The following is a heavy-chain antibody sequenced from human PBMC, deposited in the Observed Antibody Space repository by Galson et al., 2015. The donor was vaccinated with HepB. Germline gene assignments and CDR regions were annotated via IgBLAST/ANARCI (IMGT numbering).Heavy chain of an antibody. Sequence: SETLSLTCTVSGGSISSYYWGWIRQPPGKGLEWIGSIYYSGSTYYNPSLKSRVTISVDTSKNQFSLKLSSVAAADTAVYYCARWDENYTVTTYGNHGFSGYFDYWGQGTLVTVSS. V-gene: IGHV4-39*01. J-gene: IGHJ4*02. CDR1: GGSISSYY. CDR3: ARWDENYTVTTYGNHGFSGYFDY. CDR2: IYYSGST. D-gene: IGHD4-17*01.